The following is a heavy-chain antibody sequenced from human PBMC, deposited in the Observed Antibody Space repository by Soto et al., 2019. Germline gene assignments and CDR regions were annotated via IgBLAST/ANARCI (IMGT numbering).Heavy chain of an antibody. V-gene: IGHV4-30-2*01. CDR2: VTHSGTA. D-gene: IGHD1-1*01. Sequence: SETLSLTCSVSGGSINSGAFSLSWIRQPPGKGLQWIGYVTHSGTAYSILSLSGRLTLSVDSSQTQFSLKLTSVTAADSAVYYCARIHWRQGSPDQWGQGTPVTVSS. CDR3: ARIHWRQGSPDQ. CDR1: GGSINSGAFS. J-gene: IGHJ4*02.